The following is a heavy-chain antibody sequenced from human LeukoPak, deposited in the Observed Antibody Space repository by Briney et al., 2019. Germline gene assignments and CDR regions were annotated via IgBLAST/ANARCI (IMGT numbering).Heavy chain of an antibody. CDR1: GFTFSSYS. J-gene: IGHJ4*02. V-gene: IGHV3-48*04. Sequence: PGGSLRLSCAASGFTFSSYSMNWVRQAPGKGLEWVSYISSSGSTRYYADSVKGRFTISRDNAKNSLYLQMNSLRAEDTAVYYCARDGVDSGYDFDYWGQGTLVTVSS. CDR3: ARDGVDSGYDFDY. CDR2: ISSSGSTR. D-gene: IGHD5-12*01.